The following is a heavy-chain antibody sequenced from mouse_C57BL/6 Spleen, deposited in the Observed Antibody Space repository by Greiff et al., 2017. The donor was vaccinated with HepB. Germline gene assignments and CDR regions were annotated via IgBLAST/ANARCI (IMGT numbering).Heavy chain of an antibody. V-gene: IGHV1-55*01. CDR1: GYTFTSYW. Sequence: VQLQQPGAELVKPGASVKMSCKASGYTFTSYWITWVKQRPGQGLEWIGDIYPGSGSTNYNEKFKSKATLTVDTSSSTAYMQLSSLTSEDSAVYYCARWGVYDGYYDYAMDYWGQGTSVTVSS. CDR3: ARWGVYDGYYDYAMDY. D-gene: IGHD2-3*01. CDR2: IYPGSGST. J-gene: IGHJ4*01.